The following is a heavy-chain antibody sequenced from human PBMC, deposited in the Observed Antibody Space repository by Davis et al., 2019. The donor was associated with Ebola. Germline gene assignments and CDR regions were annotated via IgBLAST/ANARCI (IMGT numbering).Heavy chain of an antibody. CDR1: GDSVSSNNTA. CDR2: IYYRSKWYN. D-gene: IGHD7-27*01. CDR3: ARGAPRTGDLDY. V-gene: IGHV6-1*01. J-gene: IGHJ4*02. Sequence: HSQTLSLTCAISGDSVSSNNTAWNCIRQSPSRAPEWLGRIYYRSKWYNDYPLSVKNRITINPDSSQNQFSLLLKSVNPEDTAVYYCARGAPRTGDLDYWGQGTLVTVSS.